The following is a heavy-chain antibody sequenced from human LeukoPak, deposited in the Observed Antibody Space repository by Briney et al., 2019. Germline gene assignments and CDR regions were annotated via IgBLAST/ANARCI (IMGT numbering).Heavy chain of an antibody. V-gene: IGHV4-59*08. D-gene: IGHD1-26*01. CDR3: ARQRTRGGATDS. CDR2: IYYSGST. J-gene: IGHJ5*01. CDR1: GGSISSYY. Sequence: SETLSLTCTVPGGSISSYYWSWIRQPPGRGLEWIGYIYYSGSTNYNPSLKSRVTISADTSKNQFSLKLSSVTAADTSVYYCARQRTRGGATDSWGQGTLVTVSS.